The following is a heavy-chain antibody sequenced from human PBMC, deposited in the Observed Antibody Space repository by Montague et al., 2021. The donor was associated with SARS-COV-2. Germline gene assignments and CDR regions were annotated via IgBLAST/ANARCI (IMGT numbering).Heavy chain of an antibody. CDR3: ARLYGSSFDY. V-gene: IGHV4-59*08. CDR1: GDSITSSF. D-gene: IGHD4-17*01. J-gene: IGHJ4*02. Sequence: SETLSLTCTVSGDSITSSFWTWVRQPPGKGLEWIGYIYYGGSTNHTPSLKSRVTISVDVSKNQFSLKLSSVTAADTAVYFCARLYGSSFDYWGQGTLVTVSS. CDR2: IYYGGST.